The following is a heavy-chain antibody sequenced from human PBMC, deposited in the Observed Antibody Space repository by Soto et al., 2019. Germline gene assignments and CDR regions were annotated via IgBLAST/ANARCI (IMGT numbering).Heavy chain of an antibody. V-gene: IGHV4-59*12. Sequence: QVQLQESGPGLVKPSETLSLTCTVSGGSISSYYWSWIRQPPGKGLEWVGYINYSGSTNYNPPLKSLLTISIDTSKNRRSRLSICVTAANTAVYYCPRKGGGYASGSYKNAFDIWGQGTMVTVSS. CDR1: GGSISSYY. D-gene: IGHD3-10*01. CDR2: INYSGST. CDR3: PRKGGGYASGSYKNAFDI. J-gene: IGHJ3*02.